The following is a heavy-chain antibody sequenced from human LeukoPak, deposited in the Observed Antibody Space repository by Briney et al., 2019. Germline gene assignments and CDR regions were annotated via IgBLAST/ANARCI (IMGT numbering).Heavy chain of an antibody. V-gene: IGHV1-18*01. CDR3: ARDIGGRGYDFWSGYYYYYYMDV. Sequence: ASVKVSCKASGYTFTSYGISWVRQAPGQGLEWLGWISDYNGNTNYAQKFQGRLTMTRDTSTNTAYMELSGLRSEDTAVYYCARDIGGRGYDFWSGYYYYYYMDVWGKGTTVTVSS. CDR1: GYTFTSYG. J-gene: IGHJ6*03. CDR2: ISDYNGNT. D-gene: IGHD3-3*01.